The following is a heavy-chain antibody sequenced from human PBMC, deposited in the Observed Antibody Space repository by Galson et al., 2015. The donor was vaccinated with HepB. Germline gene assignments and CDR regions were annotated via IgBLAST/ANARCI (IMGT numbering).Heavy chain of an antibody. CDR2: ISYDGSNK. Sequence: SLRLSCAASGFTFSSYAMHWVRQAPGKGLEWVAVISYDGSNKYYADSVKGRFTISRDNSKNTLYLQMNSLRAEDTAVYYCARDALLYDAWVYWGQGTLVTVSS. CDR1: GFTFSSYA. D-gene: IGHD2-2*02. CDR3: ARDALLYDAWVY. V-gene: IGHV3-30*04. J-gene: IGHJ4*02.